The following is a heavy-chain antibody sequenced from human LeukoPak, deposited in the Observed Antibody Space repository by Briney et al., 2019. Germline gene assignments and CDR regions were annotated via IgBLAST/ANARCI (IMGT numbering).Heavy chain of an antibody. D-gene: IGHD6-19*01. V-gene: IGHV4-34*01. CDR3: AFDTSGGGY. J-gene: IGHJ4*02. CDR1: GGSFNSYY. Sequence: PSETLSLTCAVYGGSFNSYYWTWIRQPPGKGLEWIGEINHSGTTNYNPSLKSRVTISVDTSKNQFSLKLNSVTAADTAVYYCAFDTSGGGYWGQGTLVTVSS. CDR2: INHSGTT.